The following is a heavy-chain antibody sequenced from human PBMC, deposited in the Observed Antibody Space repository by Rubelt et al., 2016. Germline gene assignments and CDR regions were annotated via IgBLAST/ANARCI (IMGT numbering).Heavy chain of an antibody. J-gene: IGHJ4*02. CDR3: ARDLRGGGEQWLAYYFDY. D-gene: IGHD6-19*01. CDR1: GYTFGFFA. Sequence: QVKLVQSGADVKKPGASVKVSCKTSGYTFGFFAINWVRQAPGQGLEWMGWISAYNGNTNYAQKRQGRVTMTTDTYTSTAYSELSSLRSEDTAVYYCARDLRGGGEQWLAYYFDYWGQGTLVTVSS. CDR2: ISAYNGNT. V-gene: IGHV1-18*01.